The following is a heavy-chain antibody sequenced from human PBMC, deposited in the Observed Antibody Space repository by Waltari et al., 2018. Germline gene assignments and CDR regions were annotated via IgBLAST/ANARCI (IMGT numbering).Heavy chain of an antibody. CDR3: ATDWAGTSCNGDCLEN. V-gene: IGHV3-23*04. CDR1: GFTFRGYS. J-gene: IGHJ4*02. Sequence: EVQVVESGGTLVQPEGSLRLSCAASGFTFRGYSMTWVRQAPGKGLGWVSSTRGSGETTYYANSVKGRFSISRDNSKNTVFLHMNSLRAEDTAVYYCATDWAGTSCNGDCLENWGQGTLVTVSS. D-gene: IGHD2-21*02. CDR2: TRGSGETT.